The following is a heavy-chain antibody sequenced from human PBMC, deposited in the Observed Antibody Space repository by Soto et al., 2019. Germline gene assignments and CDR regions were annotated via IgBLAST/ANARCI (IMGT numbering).Heavy chain of an antibody. V-gene: IGHV3-23*01. CDR3: AKQGAAQGYVDV. J-gene: IGHJ6*03. CDR2: ISGSGGSA. Sequence: EVQLLESGGGLVQPGGSLRLSCAASGFSFSSYAMSWVRQAPGKGLEWVSAISGSGGSAYYADSVKGRFTFSRDNSKDTLYLQMNSLRDEDTAVYYCAKQGAAQGYVDVWGKETTVTVSS. CDR1: GFSFSSYA. D-gene: IGHD6-6*01.